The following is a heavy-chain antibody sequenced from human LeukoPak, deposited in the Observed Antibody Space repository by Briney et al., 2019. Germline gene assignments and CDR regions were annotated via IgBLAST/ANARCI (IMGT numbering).Heavy chain of an antibody. J-gene: IGHJ4*02. CDR1: GFTFSSYG. D-gene: IGHD5-18*01. CDR3: AKDLGRGYSYGFFDY. Sequence: GRSLRLSCAASGFTFSSYGMHWVRQAPGKGLEWVAVISYDGSNKYYADSVEGRFTISRDNSKNTLYLQMNSLRAEDTAVYYCAKDLGRGYSYGFFDYWGQGTLVTVSS. CDR2: ISYDGSNK. V-gene: IGHV3-30*18.